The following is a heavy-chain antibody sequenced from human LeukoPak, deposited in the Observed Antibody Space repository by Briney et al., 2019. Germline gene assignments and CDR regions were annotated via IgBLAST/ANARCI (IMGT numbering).Heavy chain of an antibody. CDR2: ISSSSSYI. CDR1: GFTFSSYS. CDR3: ARVRRLRLGELSSDY. V-gene: IGHV3-21*01. J-gene: IGHJ4*02. D-gene: IGHD3-16*02. Sequence: GGSLRLSCAASGFTFSSYSMNWVRQAPGKGLEWVSSISSSSSYIYYADSVKGRFTISRDNAKNSLYLQMNSLRAEDAAVYYCARVRRLRLGELSSDYWGQGTLVTVSS.